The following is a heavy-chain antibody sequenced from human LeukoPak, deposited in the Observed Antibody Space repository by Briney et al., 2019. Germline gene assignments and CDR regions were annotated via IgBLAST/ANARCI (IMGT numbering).Heavy chain of an antibody. CDR1: GYTFTSYG. J-gene: IGHJ6*03. CDR3: ARGILGQYYYYMDV. Sequence: ASVKVSCKGSGYTFTSYGISWVRQAPGQGLEWMGWISAYNGNTNYAQKLQGRVTMTTDTSTSTAYMELRSLRSDDTAVYYCARGILGQYYYYMDVWGKGTTVTVSS. CDR2: ISAYNGNT. V-gene: IGHV1-18*01. D-gene: IGHD1-26*01.